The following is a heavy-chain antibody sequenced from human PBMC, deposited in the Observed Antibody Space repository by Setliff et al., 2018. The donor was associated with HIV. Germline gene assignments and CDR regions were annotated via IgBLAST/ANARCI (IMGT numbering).Heavy chain of an antibody. CDR3: ARGTRVVGATTHFYYYMDV. Sequence: ASVKVSCKASGYTFTSNDINWVRQATGQGLEWMGWMNPNSGNTGYAQKFQGRITISRNTSIGTSYMELNSLTSEDTAVYYCARGTRVVGATTHFYYYMDVWGKGTTVTVS. CDR2: MNPNSGNT. D-gene: IGHD1-26*01. CDR1: GYTFTSND. V-gene: IGHV1-8*02. J-gene: IGHJ6*03.